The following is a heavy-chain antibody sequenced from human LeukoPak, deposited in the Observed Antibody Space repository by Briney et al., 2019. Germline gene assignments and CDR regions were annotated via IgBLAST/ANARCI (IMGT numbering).Heavy chain of an antibody. CDR2: ISSSSSYI. Sequence: GGSLRLSCAASGFTFSSYSMNWVRQAPGKGLEWVSSISSSSSYIYYAASVKGRFPISRDNAKNSLYLQMNSLRAEDTAVYYCASRIWDSGRSQQDYWGQGTLVTVSS. J-gene: IGHJ4*02. CDR1: GFTFSSYS. V-gene: IGHV3-21*01. D-gene: IGHD1-26*01. CDR3: ASRIWDSGRSQQDY.